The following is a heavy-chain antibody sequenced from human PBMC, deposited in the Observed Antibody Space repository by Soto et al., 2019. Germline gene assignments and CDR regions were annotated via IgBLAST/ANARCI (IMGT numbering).Heavy chain of an antibody. J-gene: IGHJ6*02. V-gene: IGHV1-18*01. CDR3: AREGVRPYYYYGMDV. Sequence: QVHLVQSGAEVKKPGASVKVSCKASGYSFTTYGISWVRQAPGQGLEWMGWISGYNGDTNYAQNLQARVTMTTDTSTSTAYMELRSLRSDDTAVYYCAREGVRPYYYYGMDVWGQGTTVTVSS. CDR1: GYSFTTYG. CDR2: ISGYNGDT. D-gene: IGHD2-21*01.